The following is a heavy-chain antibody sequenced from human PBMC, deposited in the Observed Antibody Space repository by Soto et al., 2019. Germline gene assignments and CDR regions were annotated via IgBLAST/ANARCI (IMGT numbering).Heavy chain of an antibody. CDR3: ARGGRVYYYYYGMDV. CDR1: GFTFSSYG. D-gene: IGHD1-26*01. Sequence: QVQLVESGGGVVQPGRSLRPSCAASGFTFSSYGMLWVRQAPGKGLEWVAVISYDGSNKYYADSVKGRFTISRDNSKNTLYLQMNSLRAEDTAVYYCARGGRVYYYYYGMDVWGQGTTVTVSS. V-gene: IGHV3-30*03. CDR2: ISYDGSNK. J-gene: IGHJ6*02.